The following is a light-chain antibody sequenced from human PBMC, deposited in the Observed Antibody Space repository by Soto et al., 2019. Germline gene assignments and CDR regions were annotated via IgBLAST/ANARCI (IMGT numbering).Light chain of an antibody. V-gene: IGKV3-15*01. Sequence: EMVMTQSPATLSVSPGERVILSCRASRSVGTTLAWYQQKPGQAPRLLIYGASTRATGIPARFSGSGSGTDFTLTISSLQSADFAVYYCQQYNNWPDMYTFGQGTKLQIK. CDR3: QQYNNWPDMYT. J-gene: IGKJ2*01. CDR2: GAS. CDR1: RSVGTT.